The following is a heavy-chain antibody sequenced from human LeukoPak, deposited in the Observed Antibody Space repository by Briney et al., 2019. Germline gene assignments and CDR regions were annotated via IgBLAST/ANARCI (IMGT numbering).Heavy chain of an antibody. Sequence: ASVKVSCKASGYTFTSCYMHWVRQAPGQGLEWMGIINPSGGSTSYAQKFQGRVTMTRDTSTSTVYMELSSLRSEDTAVYYCARDLRNYYDSSGYYFDYWGQGTLVTVSS. D-gene: IGHD3-22*01. J-gene: IGHJ4*02. V-gene: IGHV1-46*01. CDR3: ARDLRNYYDSSGYYFDY. CDR1: GYTFTSCY. CDR2: INPSGGST.